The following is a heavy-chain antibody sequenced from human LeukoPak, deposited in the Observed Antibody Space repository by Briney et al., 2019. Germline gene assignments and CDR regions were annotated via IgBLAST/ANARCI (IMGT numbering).Heavy chain of an antibody. CDR3: ARGLLRYFDWSKGPFDY. CDR2: IWYDGSNK. V-gene: IGHV3-33*01. CDR1: GFTFSSYG. D-gene: IGHD3-9*01. Sequence: GGSLRLSCAASGFTFSSYGMHWVRQAPGKGLEWVAVIWYDGSNKYYADSVKGRFTISRDNSKNTLYLQMNSLRAEDTAVYYCARGLLRYFDWSKGPFDYWGQGTLVTVSS. J-gene: IGHJ4*02.